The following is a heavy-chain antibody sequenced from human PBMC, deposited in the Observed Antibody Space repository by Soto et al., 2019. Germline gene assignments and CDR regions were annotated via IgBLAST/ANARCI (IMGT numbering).Heavy chain of an antibody. J-gene: IGHJ5*02. V-gene: IGHV1-69*01. CDR1: RGTLSSYA. Sequence: GAPVQGSCKDSRGTLSSYAISWVRQAHKQVLELMVGIIPIFGTANYAQKFQGRVTITADESTSTAYMELRSLRSDDTAVYYCARDRAHLAHDSGYDSGWFDPWGQGTRVTV. CDR2: IIPIFGTA. CDR3: ARDRAHLAHDSGYDSGWFDP. D-gene: IGHD5-12*01.